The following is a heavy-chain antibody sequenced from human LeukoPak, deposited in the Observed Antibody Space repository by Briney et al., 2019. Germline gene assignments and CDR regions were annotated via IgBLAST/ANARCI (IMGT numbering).Heavy chain of an antibody. J-gene: IGHJ5*02. CDR1: GYSISSGYY. Sequence: PSETLSLTCTVSGYSISSGYYWGWIRQPPGKGLEWIANIYHSGNTYYNPSLESRVTISVDTSRNQFSLKLSSVTAADTAVYYRARERVWRYCGGDSCGWFDPWGQGTLVTVSS. CDR2: IYHSGNT. V-gene: IGHV4-38-2*02. D-gene: IGHD2-21*02. CDR3: ARERVWRYCGGDSCGWFDP.